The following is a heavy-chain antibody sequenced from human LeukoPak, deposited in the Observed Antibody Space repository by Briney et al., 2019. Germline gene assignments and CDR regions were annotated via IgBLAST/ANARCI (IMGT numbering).Heavy chain of an antibody. J-gene: IGHJ4*02. CDR1: GFTLSSYA. D-gene: IGHD6-13*01. CDR2: VDGGGGGT. V-gene: IGHV3-23*01. CDR3: AKQSAGSAAWYSLHYDF. Sequence: GGSPRLSCAASGFTLSSYAMTWVRQAPGRGLEWVPSVDGGGGGTYYADSVKGRFTISRDNSKDTLYLQMNGLRAEDTAVYFCAKQSAGSAAWYSLHYDFWGQGTLVTVSS.